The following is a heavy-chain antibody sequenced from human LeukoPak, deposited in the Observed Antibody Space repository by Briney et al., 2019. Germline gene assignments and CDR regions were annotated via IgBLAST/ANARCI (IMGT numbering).Heavy chain of an antibody. Sequence: PSETLSLTCTVSGGSISSGSYYWSWIRQPAGKGLEWIGRIYTSGGTNYNPALKSRVTISVDTSKNQFSLKLSSVTAADTAVYYCARVGYYDSSGYYADAFDIWGQGPVVTVSS. CDR3: ARVGYYDSSGYYADAFDI. CDR2: IYTSGGT. CDR1: GGSISSGSYY. D-gene: IGHD3-22*01. J-gene: IGHJ3*02. V-gene: IGHV4-61*02.